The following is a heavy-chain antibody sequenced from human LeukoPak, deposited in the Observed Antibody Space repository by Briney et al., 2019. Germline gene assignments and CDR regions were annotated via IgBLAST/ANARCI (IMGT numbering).Heavy chain of an antibody. V-gene: IGHV1-69*06. CDR1: GGTFSSYA. Sequence: SVKVSCKASGGTFSSYAISWVRQAPGQGLEWMGGIIPIFGTANYAQKFQGRVTITADKSTSTAYMELSSLRSEDTAVYYCSYSSSWYGGDYWGQGTLVTVSS. CDR2: IIPIFGTA. J-gene: IGHJ4*02. CDR3: SYSSSWYGGDY. D-gene: IGHD6-13*01.